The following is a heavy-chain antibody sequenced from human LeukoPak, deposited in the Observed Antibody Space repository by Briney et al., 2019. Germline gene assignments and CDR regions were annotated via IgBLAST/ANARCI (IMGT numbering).Heavy chain of an antibody. J-gene: IGHJ6*04. V-gene: IGHV3-21*01. Sequence: GGSLRLSCAASGFTFSSYSMNWFRQAGGKGVEAVSSISSSSRYIYYADSVKARFTISRDNAKNSLYLQMNSLRAEDTAVYYCARDWSGYGSGSYYNPISMDVWGKGTTVTVSS. D-gene: IGHD3-10*01. CDR1: GFTFSSYS. CDR2: ISSSSRYI. CDR3: ARDWSGYGSGSYYNPISMDV.